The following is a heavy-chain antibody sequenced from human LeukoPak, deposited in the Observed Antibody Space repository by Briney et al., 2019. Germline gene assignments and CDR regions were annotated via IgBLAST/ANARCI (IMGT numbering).Heavy chain of an antibody. Sequence: ASVTVSCKTSGYTFTTHDINWVRQAPGQGLERMGRISAYNGYTNYGRRFQGRVTMTTDTSTNTAYMELRSLRSDDTAVYYCARVGTGTRSFDSWGQGTLVTVSS. J-gene: IGHJ4*02. V-gene: IGHV1-18*01. D-gene: IGHD1/OR15-1a*01. CDR2: ISAYNGYT. CDR3: ARVGTGTRSFDS. CDR1: GYTFTTHD.